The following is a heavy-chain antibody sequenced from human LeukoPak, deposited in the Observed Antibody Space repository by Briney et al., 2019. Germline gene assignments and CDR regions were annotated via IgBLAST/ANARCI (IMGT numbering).Heavy chain of an antibody. V-gene: IGHV3-74*01. J-gene: IGHJ4*02. CDR2: IYRDGSTT. Sequence: GGSLRLSCAASGFGFSRYWMHWVRQAPGTGLKWVSRIYRDGSTTYYADSVKGKFTISRDNSKNTVYLQMTTLRAEDTAVYYCVAASGSYYGGFDYWGQGTLVTVSA. CDR1: GFGFSRYW. CDR3: VAASGSYYGGFDY. D-gene: IGHD1-26*01.